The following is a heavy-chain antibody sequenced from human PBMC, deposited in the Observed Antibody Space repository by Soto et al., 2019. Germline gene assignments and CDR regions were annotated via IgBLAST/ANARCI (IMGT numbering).Heavy chain of an antibody. J-gene: IGHJ4*02. CDR2: ISSSGSTI. CDR3: ARDTGGTIRNFDY. D-gene: IGHD1-26*01. Sequence: EVQLVESGGGLVQPGGSLRLSCAASGFTFSSYEMNWVRQAPGKGLEWVSYISSSGSTIYYADSVKGRFTISRDNAKNSLYLQMNCLRAEDSAVYYCARDTGGTIRNFDYWGQGTLVTVSS. CDR1: GFTFSSYE. V-gene: IGHV3-48*03.